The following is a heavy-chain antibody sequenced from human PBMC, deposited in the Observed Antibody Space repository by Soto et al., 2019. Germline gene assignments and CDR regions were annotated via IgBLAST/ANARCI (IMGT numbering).Heavy chain of an antibody. CDR3: ARDILPQWLTSYFFDF. Sequence: QVQLVESGGGVVQPGRSLRLSCAASGFTFSRYSMNCVRQAPGKGLEWVAVISFEGNNKYYADSVKGRFTISRDASNNTLYLQMNTLRAEDKAVYYCARDILPQWLTSYFFDFWGQGTLVTVSS. V-gene: IGHV3-30-3*01. D-gene: IGHD6-19*01. CDR2: ISFEGNNK. J-gene: IGHJ4*02. CDR1: GFTFSRYS.